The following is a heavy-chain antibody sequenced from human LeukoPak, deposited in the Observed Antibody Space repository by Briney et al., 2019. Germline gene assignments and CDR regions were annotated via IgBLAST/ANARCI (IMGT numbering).Heavy chain of an antibody. Sequence: GRSLRLSCAASGFTFSSYAMHWVRQAPGKGLEWVAVISYDGSNKYYADSVKGRFTISRDNSKNTLYLQMNSLRAEDTAVYYCARGRYGSGSKRGMDVWGKGTTATVSS. V-gene: IGHV3-30*04. D-gene: IGHD3-10*01. J-gene: IGHJ6*04. CDR2: ISYDGSNK. CDR3: ARGRYGSGSKRGMDV. CDR1: GFTFSSYA.